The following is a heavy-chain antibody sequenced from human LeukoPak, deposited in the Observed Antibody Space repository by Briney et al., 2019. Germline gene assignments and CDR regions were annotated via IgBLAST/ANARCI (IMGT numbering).Heavy chain of an antibody. D-gene: IGHD3-3*01. Sequence: GGSLRLSCAASGFIFGGYAMHWVRQAPGKGLEWVAVISYDGSNKYYADSVKGRFTISRDNSKNTLYLQMNSLRAEDTAVYYCAKVGDFWSGYYDYYYYYGMDVWGQGTTVTVSS. CDR3: AKVGDFWSGYYDYYYYYGMDV. J-gene: IGHJ6*02. CDR1: GFIFGGYA. CDR2: ISYDGSNK. V-gene: IGHV3-30*04.